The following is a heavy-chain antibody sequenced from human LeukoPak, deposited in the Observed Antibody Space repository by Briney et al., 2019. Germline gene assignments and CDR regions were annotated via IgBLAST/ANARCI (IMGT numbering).Heavy chain of an antibody. V-gene: IGHV3-7*01. CDR1: GFTFSSYW. CDR2: IKQDGSEK. CDR3: AREEEYSNGRPFDY. D-gene: IGHD5-18*01. J-gene: IGHJ4*02. Sequence: PGGALRLSCAASGFTFSSYWMSWVRQAPGKGLEWVANIKQDGSEKYYVDSVKGRFTISRDNAKNSLYLQMNSLRAEDTAVYYCAREEEYSNGRPFDYWGQGTLVTVSS.